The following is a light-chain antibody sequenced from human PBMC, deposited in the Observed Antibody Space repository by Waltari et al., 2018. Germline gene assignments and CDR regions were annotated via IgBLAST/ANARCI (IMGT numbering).Light chain of an antibody. CDR2: EGK. CDR3: SSFAGSDNLDI. V-gene: IGLV2-8*01. Sequence: QSALTQPPSASGSLGQSVPISCSGPTHDLGGYNSVPWYQQHSGKAPRLIIYEGKERGSGVPERFSGSKAGNTASLTVSGLQAEDEADYYCSSFAGSDNLDIFGGGTKLTVL. CDR1: THDLGGYNS. J-gene: IGLJ2*01.